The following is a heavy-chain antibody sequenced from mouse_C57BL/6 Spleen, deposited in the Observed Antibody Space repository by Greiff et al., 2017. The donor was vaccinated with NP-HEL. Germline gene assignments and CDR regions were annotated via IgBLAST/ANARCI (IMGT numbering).Heavy chain of an antibody. CDR1: GFTFSDYY. V-gene: IGHV5-16*01. CDR3: ARFLLRGDCDV. CDR2: INYDGSST. Sequence: EVMLVESEGGLVQPGSSMKLSCTASGFTFSDYYMAWVRQVPEKGLEWVANINYDGSSTYYLDSLKSRFIISRDNAKNMLYLQMSSLKSEDTATYYGARFLLRGDCDVWGTGTTVTVSS. J-gene: IGHJ1*03. D-gene: IGHD1-1*01.